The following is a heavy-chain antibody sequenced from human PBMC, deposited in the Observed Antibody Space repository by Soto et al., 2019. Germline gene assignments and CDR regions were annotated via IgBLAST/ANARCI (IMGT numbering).Heavy chain of an antibody. D-gene: IGHD3-22*01. J-gene: IGHJ4*02. CDR1: GGSFSGYY. V-gene: IGHV4-34*01. CDR3: DSSGSQLLPK. Sequence: PSETLSLTCAVYGGSFSGYYWSCIRQPPGKGLEWIGEINHSGSTNYNPSLKSRVTISVDTSKNQFSLKLSSVTAADTAVYYYDSSGSQLLPKWGQGTLVTVSS. CDR2: INHSGST.